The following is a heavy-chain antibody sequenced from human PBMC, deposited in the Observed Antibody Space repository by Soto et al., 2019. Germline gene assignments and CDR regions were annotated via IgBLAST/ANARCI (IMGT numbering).Heavy chain of an antibody. D-gene: IGHD6-25*01. CDR2: IFHTGGP. Sequence: QVQLQASGPGLVKSSETLSLTCTVSSDSISGENWWSLVRHPPGMGLEWTGEIFHTGGPNYTPSLRTHATMEVAKSKHQCSLNSISATASDTAVYYCARVFSSGSGWMNNFDFWRQGALGCVS. J-gene: IGHJ4*02. V-gene: IGHV4-4*02. CDR1: SDSISGENW. CDR3: ARVFSSGSGWMNNFDF.